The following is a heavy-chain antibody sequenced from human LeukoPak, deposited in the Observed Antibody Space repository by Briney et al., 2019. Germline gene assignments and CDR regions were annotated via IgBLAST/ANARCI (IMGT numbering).Heavy chain of an antibody. CDR1: GGSISNYY. CDR2: IYYSGST. V-gene: IGHV4-59*08. Sequence: SETLSLTCTVSGGSISNYYWSWIRQPPGKGLEWIGYIYYSGSTNYNPSLKSRVTISVDTSKNRFSLKLSSVTAADTAVYYCARQREDYYDSSGYPDYFDYWGQGTLVTVSS. D-gene: IGHD3-22*01. J-gene: IGHJ4*02. CDR3: ARQREDYYDSSGYPDYFDY.